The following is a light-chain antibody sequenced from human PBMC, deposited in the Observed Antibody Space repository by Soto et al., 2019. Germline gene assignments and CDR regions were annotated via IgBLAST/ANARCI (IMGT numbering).Light chain of an antibody. Sequence: EIVLTQSPATLSLSPGEGATLSCRVGRSVSSSVAWYQQKPGQAPRLLIYDASNRATGIPVRFSGSGSGTDFNLTISSVEPEDFAVYYCQQRSDWVTFGGGTKVEL. CDR3: QQRSDWVT. J-gene: IGKJ4*01. CDR1: RSVSSS. CDR2: DAS. V-gene: IGKV3-11*01.